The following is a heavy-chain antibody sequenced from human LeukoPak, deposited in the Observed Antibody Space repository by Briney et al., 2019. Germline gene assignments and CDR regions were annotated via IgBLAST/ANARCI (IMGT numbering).Heavy chain of an antibody. J-gene: IGHJ4*02. CDR2: ISYDGSNK. V-gene: IGHV3-30*01. CDR1: GFTFSSYA. Sequence: PGGSLRLSCAASGFTFSSYAMHWVRQAPGKGLEWVAVISYDGSNKYYADSVKGRFTISRDNSKNTLYLQMNSLRAEDTAVYYCARDRSSSSLFPRFDYWGQGTLVTVSS. D-gene: IGHD6-6*01. CDR3: ARDRSSSSLFPRFDY.